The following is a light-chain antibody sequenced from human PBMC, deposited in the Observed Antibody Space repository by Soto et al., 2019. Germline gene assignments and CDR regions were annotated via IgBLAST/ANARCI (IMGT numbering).Light chain of an antibody. J-gene: IGKJ1*01. V-gene: IGKV1-5*01. CDR3: QQYNSYSEA. Sequence: DIQMTQSPSTLSASVGDRVTITCRASQSISSWLAWYQQKPGKAPNLLIYDASNLQSGVPSRFSGSGSGTEFTLTISSLQPGDFATYYCQQYNSYSEAFGQGTKVDI. CDR2: DAS. CDR1: QSISSW.